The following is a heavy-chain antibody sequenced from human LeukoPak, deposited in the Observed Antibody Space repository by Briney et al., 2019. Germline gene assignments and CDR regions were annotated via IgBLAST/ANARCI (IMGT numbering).Heavy chain of an antibody. Sequence: SETLSLTCTVSGGSISTHYWSWIRQPAGKGLEWIGRIPTTGSTNYNPSLKSRVTMSIDTPKNQFSLKLSSVTAADTAVYYCAREVEMATQFDYWGQGTLVTVSS. D-gene: IGHD5-24*01. J-gene: IGHJ4*02. V-gene: IGHV4-4*07. CDR2: IPTTGST. CDR1: GGSISTHY. CDR3: AREVEMATQFDY.